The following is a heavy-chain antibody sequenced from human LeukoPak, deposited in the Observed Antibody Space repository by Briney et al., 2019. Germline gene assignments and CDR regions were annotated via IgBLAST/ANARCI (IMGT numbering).Heavy chain of an antibody. CDR3: ARAGSYRPYWYFDL. Sequence: SETLPLTCTVSGGSISSYYWSWIRQPPGEGLEWVGYIYYSGRTNYNPSLKSRVTISVDTSKNQFSLKLSSVTAADTAVYYCARAGSYRPYWYFDLWGRGTLVTVSS. D-gene: IGHD1-26*01. V-gene: IGHV4-59*01. CDR1: GGSISSYY. CDR2: IYYSGRT. J-gene: IGHJ2*01.